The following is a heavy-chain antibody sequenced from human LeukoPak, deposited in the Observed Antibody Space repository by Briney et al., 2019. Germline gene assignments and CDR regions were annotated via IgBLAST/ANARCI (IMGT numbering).Heavy chain of an antibody. J-gene: IGHJ4*02. CDR3: ARVFHLIDH. Sequence: GGSLRLSCAASGFTFNTYWMHWVRQAPGKGLVWVSRINNDGSDMSYADSVKGRFTISRDNAKNTLYLQMNSLRVEDTAVYYCARVFHLIDHWGQGTLVTVSS. CDR1: GFTFNTYW. V-gene: IGHV3-74*01. CDR2: INNDGSDM.